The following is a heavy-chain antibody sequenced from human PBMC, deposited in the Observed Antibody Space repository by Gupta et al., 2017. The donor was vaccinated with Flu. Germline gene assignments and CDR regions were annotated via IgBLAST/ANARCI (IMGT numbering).Heavy chain of an antibody. CDR3: AKDRDGTTSSSHGMDV. Sequence: EVQLLESGGKWAQPGGSLRLSCAASGFSFPTYILTWVRHAPGKGLECVSRITGSGGSTSYADSVRGRFTISRDNSKNTLYLDMDSLRADDTAVYFCAKDRDGTTSSSHGMDVWGQGTTVTVSS. D-gene: IGHD6-6*01. J-gene: IGHJ6*02. CDR1: GFSFPTYI. V-gene: IGHV3-23*01. CDR2: ITGSGGST.